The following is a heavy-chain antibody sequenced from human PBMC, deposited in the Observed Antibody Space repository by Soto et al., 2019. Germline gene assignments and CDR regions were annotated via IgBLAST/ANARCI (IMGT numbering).Heavy chain of an antibody. CDR1: GGSFSGYY. Sequence: PSETLSLTCAVYGGSFSGYYWSWIRQPPGKGLEWIGEINHSGSTNYNPSLKSRVTISVDTSKNQFSLKLSSVTAEDTAVYYCARDGDVSSHDYGMDVWGQGTTVTV. V-gene: IGHV4-34*01. CDR3: ARDGDVSSHDYGMDV. J-gene: IGHJ6*02. D-gene: IGHD6-13*01. CDR2: INHSGST.